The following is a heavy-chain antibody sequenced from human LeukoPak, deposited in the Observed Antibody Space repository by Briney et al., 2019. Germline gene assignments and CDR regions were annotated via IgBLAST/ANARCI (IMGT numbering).Heavy chain of an antibody. D-gene: IGHD1-26*01. CDR3: AKKGGAAFYNWFDP. V-gene: IGHV3-30*02. CDR2: IRYDGGTK. CDR1: GFTFSSFG. J-gene: IGHJ5*02. Sequence: GGSLRLSCAASGFTFSSFGMHWVRQAPGKGLEWVAYIRYDGGTKKYADSLEGRFTIYRDNSKNALYLQIDSLRPEDTAVYYCAKKGGAAFYNWFDPWGQGALVTVSS.